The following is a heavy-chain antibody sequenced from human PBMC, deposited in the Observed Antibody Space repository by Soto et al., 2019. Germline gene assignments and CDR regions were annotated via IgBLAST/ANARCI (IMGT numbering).Heavy chain of an antibody. J-gene: IGHJ5*02. CDR1: GFTFSSYW. Sequence: EVQLVESGGGLVQPGGSLRLSCAASGFTFSSYWMSWVGQAPGKGLEWVANIKQDGSEKYYVYSVKGRFTISRDNAKNSLYLQMNSLSAEDTAVYYGARVTPIVVVVAANNWFDPWRQGTLLTVSS. V-gene: IGHV3-7*01. CDR2: IKQDGSEK. CDR3: ARVTPIVVVVAANNWFDP. D-gene: IGHD2-15*01.